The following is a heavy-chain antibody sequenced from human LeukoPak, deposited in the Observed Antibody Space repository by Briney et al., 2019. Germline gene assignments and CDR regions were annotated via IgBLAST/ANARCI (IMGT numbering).Heavy chain of an antibody. Sequence: GRSLRLSCAASGITFDDYAMHWVRQAPGKGLEWVSGISWNSGSIGYADSVKGRFTISRDNAKNSLYLQMNSLRAEDTALYYCTKGDSSGYLPPFDYWGQGTLVTVSP. CDR1: GITFDDYA. V-gene: IGHV3-9*01. J-gene: IGHJ4*02. CDR3: TKGDSSGYLPPFDY. CDR2: ISWNSGSI. D-gene: IGHD3-22*01.